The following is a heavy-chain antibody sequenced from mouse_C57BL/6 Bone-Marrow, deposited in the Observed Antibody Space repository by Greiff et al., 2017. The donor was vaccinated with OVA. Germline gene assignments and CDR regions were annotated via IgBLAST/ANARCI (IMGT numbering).Heavy chain of an antibody. CDR3: ARQGNWDAYYAMDY. CDR1: GFTFSDYY. D-gene: IGHD4-1*01. V-gene: IGHV5-12*01. J-gene: IGHJ4*01. Sequence: EVMLVESGGGLVQPGGSLKLSCAASGFTFSDYYMYWVRQTPEKRLEWVAYISNGGGSTYYPDTVKGRFTISRDNAKNTLYLQMSRLKSEDTAMYYCARQGNWDAYYAMDYWGQGTSVTVSS. CDR2: ISNGGGST.